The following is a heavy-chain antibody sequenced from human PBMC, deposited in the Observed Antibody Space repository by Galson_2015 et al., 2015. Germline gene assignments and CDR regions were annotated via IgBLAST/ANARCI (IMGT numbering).Heavy chain of an antibody. CDR3: ARAMPGLTGKNWYFDL. Sequence: SVKVSCKASGGTFSSYAISWVRQAPGQGLEWMGGIIPIFGTANYAQKFQGRVTITADESTSTAYMELSSLRSEDTAVYYCARAMPGLTGKNWYFDLWGRGTLVTVSS. V-gene: IGHV1-69*13. CDR2: IIPIFGTA. J-gene: IGHJ2*01. CDR1: GGTFSSYA. D-gene: IGHD3-9*01.